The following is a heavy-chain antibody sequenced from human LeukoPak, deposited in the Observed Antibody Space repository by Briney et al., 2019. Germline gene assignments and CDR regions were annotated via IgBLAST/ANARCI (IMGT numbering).Heavy chain of an antibody. J-gene: IGHJ4*02. Sequence: PSETLSLTCTVSGGSISSSSYYWGWIRQPPGKGLEWIGSIYYSGSTYYNPSLKSRVTISVDTSKNQFSLKLSSVTAADTAVYYCARVGSSGPFGSYFDYWGQGTLVTVSS. CDR3: ARVGSSGPFGSYFDY. CDR1: GGSISSSSYY. V-gene: IGHV4-39*07. CDR2: IYYSGST. D-gene: IGHD6-19*01.